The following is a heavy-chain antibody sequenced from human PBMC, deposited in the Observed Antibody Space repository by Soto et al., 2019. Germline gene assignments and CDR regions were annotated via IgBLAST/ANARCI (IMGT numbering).Heavy chain of an antibody. CDR3: ARDSNSSSWYFGGWFDP. Sequence: TLSLTCTVPGGSISSSRYYWSWIRQPAGKGLEWIGRIYTSGSTNYNPSHKSRVTMSVDTSKNQFSLKLSSVTAADTAVYYCARDSNSSSWYFGGWFDPWGQGTLVTVSS. V-gene: IGHV4-61*02. CDR1: GGSISSSRYY. J-gene: IGHJ5*02. CDR2: IYTSGST. D-gene: IGHD6-13*01.